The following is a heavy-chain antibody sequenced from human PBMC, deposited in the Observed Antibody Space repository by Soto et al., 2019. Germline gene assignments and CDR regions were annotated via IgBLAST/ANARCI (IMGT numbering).Heavy chain of an antibody. CDR3: ASGSSSWYYFDH. J-gene: IGHJ4*02. V-gene: IGHV4-30-4*02. D-gene: IGHD6-13*01. CDR2: IYYSGST. CDR1: GGSISSGDYY. Sequence: PSETLSLTCTVSGGSISSGDYYWSWIRQPPGKGLEWIGYIYYSGSTYYNPSLKSRVTISVDTSKNQFSLKLSSVTAADTAVYYCASGSSSWYYFDHWGQGTLVTVSS.